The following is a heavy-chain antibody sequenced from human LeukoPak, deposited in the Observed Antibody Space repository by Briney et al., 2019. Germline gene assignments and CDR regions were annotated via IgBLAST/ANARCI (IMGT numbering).Heavy chain of an antibody. CDR3: AIDEYYGSGSYDTPFDY. D-gene: IGHD3-10*01. CDR2: ISYDGSNK. V-gene: IGHV3-30*03. Sequence: GGSLRLSCATSGFTSSSYGMHWVRQAPGKGLEWVAVISYDGSNKYYADSVKGRFTISRDNSKNTLYLQMNSLRAEDTAVYYCAIDEYYGSGSYDTPFDYWGQGTLVTVSS. J-gene: IGHJ4*02. CDR1: GFTSSSYG.